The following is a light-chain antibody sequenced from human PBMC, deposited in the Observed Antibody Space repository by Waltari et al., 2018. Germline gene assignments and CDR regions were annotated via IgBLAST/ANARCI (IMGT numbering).Light chain of an antibody. CDR2: SNN. V-gene: IGLV1-44*01. CDR3: AAWDDSLNGGV. Sequence: QSVLTQPPSASGTPGQRVTISCSGSSSNIGSNTVHWYQQLPGTAPKLLIYSNNQRPSWVPDRFSGSKSGTSASLAISGLQSEDEADYYCAAWDDSLNGGVFGGGTKLTVL. CDR1: SSNIGSNT. J-gene: IGLJ2*01.